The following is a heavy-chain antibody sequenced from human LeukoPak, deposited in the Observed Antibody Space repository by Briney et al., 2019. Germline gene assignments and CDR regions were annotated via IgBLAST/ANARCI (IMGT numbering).Heavy chain of an antibody. CDR3: ARHRGAFGSRSCCSLDY. CDR2: IYPDDSDT. Sequence: GASLKISCQTSGYSFTNNWIGWVRQMPGKGLEWMGIIYPDDSDTRYSPSFQGQVTISADKSISTAYLQWSSLKASDTAMYYCARHRGAFGSRSCCSLDYWGQGTLVTVSS. V-gene: IGHV5-51*01. CDR1: GYSFTNNW. D-gene: IGHD2-2*01. J-gene: IGHJ4*02.